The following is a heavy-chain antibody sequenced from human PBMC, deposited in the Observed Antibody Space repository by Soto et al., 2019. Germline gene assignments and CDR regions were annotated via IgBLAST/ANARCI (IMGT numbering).Heavy chain of an antibody. Sequence: QVQLVESGGGVVQPGRSLRLSCAASGFTFSSYGMHWVRQAPGKGLEWVAVIWFDGSNKFYADSVKGRFTISRDNSKNKVSLQMHSLRDEDSAAYYCATTGPYWGQGTLVTVSS. CDR3: ATTGPY. V-gene: IGHV3-33*01. CDR1: GFTFSSYG. J-gene: IGHJ4*02. CDR2: IWFDGSNK.